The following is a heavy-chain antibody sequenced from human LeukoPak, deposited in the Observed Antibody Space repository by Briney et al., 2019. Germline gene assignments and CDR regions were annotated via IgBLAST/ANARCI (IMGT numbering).Heavy chain of an antibody. CDR2: IYYSGST. CDR1: GGSISSGGYY. CDR3: ARDTNTIFGVVTNYHWFDP. D-gene: IGHD3-3*01. Sequence: SETLSLTCTVSGGSISSGGYYWRWLRQHPGKGLEWIGYIYYSGSTYYNPSLKSRVTISVDTSKNQFSLKLSSVTAADTAVYYCARDTNTIFGVVTNYHWFDPWGQGTLVTVSS. J-gene: IGHJ5*02. V-gene: IGHV4-31*03.